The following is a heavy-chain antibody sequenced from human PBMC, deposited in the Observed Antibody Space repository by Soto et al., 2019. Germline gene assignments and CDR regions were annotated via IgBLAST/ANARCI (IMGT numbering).Heavy chain of an antibody. CDR1: GYTFTSYD. Sequence: ASVKVSCKASGYTFTSYDINWVRQATGQGLEWMGWMNPNSGGTNYAQKFQGWVTMTRDTSISTAYMELSRLRSDDTAVYYCARVEGSGTASWFDPWGQGTLVTVSS. J-gene: IGHJ5*02. CDR3: ARVEGSGTASWFDP. D-gene: IGHD3-10*01. CDR2: MNPNSGGT. V-gene: IGHV1-2*04.